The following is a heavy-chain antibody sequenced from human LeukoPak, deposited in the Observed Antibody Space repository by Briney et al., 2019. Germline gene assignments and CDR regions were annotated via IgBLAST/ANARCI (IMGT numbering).Heavy chain of an antibody. CDR2: IYYSGST. CDR3: ASEGYYYDSSGRKGGDY. D-gene: IGHD3-22*01. V-gene: IGHV4-39*01. J-gene: IGHJ4*02. CDR1: GDSISSSSYY. Sequence: SETLSLTCTVSGDSISSSSYYWGWIRQPPEKGLEWIGSIYYSGSTYYNPSLKSRVTISVDTSKNQFSLKLSSVTAADTAVYYCASEGYYYDSSGRKGGDYWGQGTLVTVSS.